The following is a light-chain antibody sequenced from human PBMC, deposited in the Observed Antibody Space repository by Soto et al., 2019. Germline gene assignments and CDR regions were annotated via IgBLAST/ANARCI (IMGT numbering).Light chain of an antibody. J-gene: IGLJ1*01. Sequence: QRVLTQPGSGTRAPGQSLPISSTGNSSDVGGYDYVSWYQQHPDKAPKLMIYDVSKRPSGVPDRFSGSKSGNTASLTISGLQAEDEADYYCYSYAGSSYVFGTGTKVTVL. V-gene: IGLV2-11*01. CDR1: SSDVGGYDY. CDR2: DVS. CDR3: YSYAGSSYV.